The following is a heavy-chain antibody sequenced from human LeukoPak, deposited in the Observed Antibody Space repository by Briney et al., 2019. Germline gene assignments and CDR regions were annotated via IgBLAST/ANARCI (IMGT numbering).Heavy chain of an antibody. J-gene: IGHJ4*02. Sequence: SETLSLTCSVSGYSISNAYYWGWIRQPPGKGLEWIGSIYYSGSIFYNPSLKSRVTISIDTSKNHFSLKLSSVTAADTAVYYCARDILGMDYWGQGTLVTVSS. CDR2: IYYSGSI. CDR3: ARDILGMDY. CDR1: GYSISNAYY. D-gene: IGHD3-10*01. V-gene: IGHV4-38-2*02.